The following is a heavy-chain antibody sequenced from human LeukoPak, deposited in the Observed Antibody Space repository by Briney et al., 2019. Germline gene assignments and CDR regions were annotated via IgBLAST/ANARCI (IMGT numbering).Heavy chain of an antibody. V-gene: IGHV4-59*01. Sequence: TSETLSLTCTVSGGSISSYYWSWIRQPPGKGLEWIACISYSGSTKYNPSLMSRVTISVDTSKNQLSLKLSSVTAADTAVYYCAREPGFDSSGYLNWFDPWGQGTLVTVSS. J-gene: IGHJ5*02. CDR3: AREPGFDSSGYLNWFDP. D-gene: IGHD3-22*01. CDR1: GGSISSYY. CDR2: ISYSGST.